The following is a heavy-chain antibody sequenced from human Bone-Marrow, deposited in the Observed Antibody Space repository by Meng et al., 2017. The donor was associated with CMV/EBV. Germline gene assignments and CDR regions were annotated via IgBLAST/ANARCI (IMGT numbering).Heavy chain of an antibody. CDR3: TRSYDSRGYYPGYFHH. CDR2: IRSKAFGGTT. J-gene: IGHJ1*01. D-gene: IGHD3-22*01. Sequence: GESLKISCTASGFTFGDYALTWVRQAPGKGLEWVGFIRSKAFGGTTAYAASVKGRFTISRDDSKSIAYLQTNSLKTEDTAVYYCTRSYDSRGYYPGYFHHWGQGTLVTGSS. V-gene: IGHV3-49*04. CDR1: GFTFGDYA.